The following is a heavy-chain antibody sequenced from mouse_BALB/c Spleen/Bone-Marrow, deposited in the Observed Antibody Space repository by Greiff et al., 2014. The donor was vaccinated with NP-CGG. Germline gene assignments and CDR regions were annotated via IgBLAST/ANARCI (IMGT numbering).Heavy chain of an antibody. J-gene: IGHJ4*01. V-gene: IGHV5-15*02. Sequence: EVKLMESGGALVQPGGSRKLSCAASGFTFSDYGMAWVRQAPGKGPEWVAFISNLAYSIYYTDTVTGRFTISRENAKNTLYLEMSSLRSEDTAMYYGARETTRGAMDYWGQGTSVTVSS. CDR1: GFTFSDYG. D-gene: IGHD2-1*01. CDR3: ARETTRGAMDY. CDR2: ISNLAYSI.